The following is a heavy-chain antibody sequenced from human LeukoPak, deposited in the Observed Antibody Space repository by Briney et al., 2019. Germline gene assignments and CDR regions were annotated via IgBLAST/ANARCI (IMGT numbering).Heavy chain of an antibody. CDR2: ISPSGGST. D-gene: IGHD5-24*01. V-gene: IGHV1-46*01. J-gene: IGHJ5*02. CDR3: ARDNSVRDEAWWFNP. Sequence: GASVKVSCKAFGYTFTSNYMHWVRQAPGQGPEWRGVISPSGGSTTYAQKFQGRVTLTRDMSTSTDYLELSSLRSEDTAVYYCARDNSVRDEAWWFNPWGQGTLSPSPQ. CDR1: GYTFTSNY.